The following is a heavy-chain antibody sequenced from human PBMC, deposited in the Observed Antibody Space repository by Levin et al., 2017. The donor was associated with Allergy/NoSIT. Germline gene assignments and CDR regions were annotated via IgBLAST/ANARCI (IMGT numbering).Heavy chain of an antibody. CDR1: GFTFSSYA. V-gene: IGHV3-23*01. CDR3: AKVCSSTSCYDVSRSAADYFDY. D-gene: IGHD2-2*01. CDR2: ISGSGGST. Sequence: GGSLRLSCAASGFTFSSYAMSWVRQAPGKGLEWVSAISGSGGSTYYADSVKGRFTISRDNSKNTLYLQMNSLRAEDTAVYYCAKVCSSTSCYDVSRSAADYFDYWGQGTLVTVSS. J-gene: IGHJ4*02.